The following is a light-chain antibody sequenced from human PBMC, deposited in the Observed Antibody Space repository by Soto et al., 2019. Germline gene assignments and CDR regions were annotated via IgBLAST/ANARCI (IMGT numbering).Light chain of an antibody. J-gene: IGLJ1*01. V-gene: IGLV2-14*01. CDR3: SSYTGAYTLV. CDR1: SSDVGAYNY. Sequence: QSVLAQPASVSGSPGQSIAISCTGTSSDVGAYNYVSWYQQHPGKAPKLIFHEVSDRPSGVSDRFSGSKSGNTASLTISGLQAEDEADYYCSSYTGAYTLVFGTGTKVTVL. CDR2: EVS.